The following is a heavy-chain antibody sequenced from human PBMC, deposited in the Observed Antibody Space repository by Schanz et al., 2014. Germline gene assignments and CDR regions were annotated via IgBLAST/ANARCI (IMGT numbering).Heavy chain of an antibody. V-gene: IGHV1-18*01. CDR3: ARDRRRYCSTASCLHDNWFDP. D-gene: IGHD2-2*01. J-gene: IGHJ5*02. CDR1: RYTFNTYG. CDR2: INGYNGHT. Sequence: GPEVKEPGASVKVSCEASRYTFNTYGLNWVRQAPGQGLEWMGWINGYNGHTLYAQKFQGRVTMTTDTSTSTSYMELRNLRSDDTAVYYCARDRRRYCSTASCLHDNWFDPWGQGTLVIVSS.